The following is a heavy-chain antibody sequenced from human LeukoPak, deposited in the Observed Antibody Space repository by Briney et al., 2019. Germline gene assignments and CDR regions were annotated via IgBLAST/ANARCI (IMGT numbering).Heavy chain of an antibody. CDR2: NSAYNDNT. V-gene: IGHV1-18*01. J-gene: IGHJ6*03. D-gene: IGHD2-15*01. CDR3: AINQAGYCGGGSCYRHEFYYMDV. CDR1: GYTFTNYG. Sequence: ASVKVSCKASGYTFTNYGIIWVRQAPGRGLEWMGWNSAYNDNTNYAQKFQGRVTITADKSTSTAYMELSSLRSEDTAMYYCAINQAGYCGGGSCYRHEFYYMDVWGKGTSVTVSS.